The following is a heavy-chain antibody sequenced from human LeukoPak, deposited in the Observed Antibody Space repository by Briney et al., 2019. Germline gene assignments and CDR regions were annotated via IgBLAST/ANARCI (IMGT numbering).Heavy chain of an antibody. J-gene: IGHJ4*02. Sequence: ASVKVSCKASGGTFSSYAISWVRQAPGQGLEWMGGIIPIFGTANYAQKFQGRVTITADESTSTAYMELSSLRSEDTAVYYCARDFYVGGATLSLFYYWGQGTLVTVSS. D-gene: IGHD1-26*01. CDR1: GGTFSSYA. CDR2: IIPIFGTA. V-gene: IGHV1-69*13. CDR3: ARDFYVGGATLSLFYY.